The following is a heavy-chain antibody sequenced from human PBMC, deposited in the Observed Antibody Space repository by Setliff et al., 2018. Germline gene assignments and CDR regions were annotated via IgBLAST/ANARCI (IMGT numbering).Heavy chain of an antibody. V-gene: IGHV3-53*05. CDR3: TRDHTTMTRGSNWFDP. J-gene: IGHJ5*02. D-gene: IGHD4-17*01. Sequence: GGSLRLSCAASGFTVTSNYMNWVRQAPGKGLEWISVIFSGNNTFYADSVRGRFAISRDNSKNTVHLQMNSLRTEDTAVYYCTRDHTTMTRGSNWFDPWGQGTLVTVSS. CDR2: IFSGNNT. CDR1: GFTVTSNY.